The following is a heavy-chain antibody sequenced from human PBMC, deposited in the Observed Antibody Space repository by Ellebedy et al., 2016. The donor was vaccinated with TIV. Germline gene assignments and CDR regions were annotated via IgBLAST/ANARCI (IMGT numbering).Heavy chain of an antibody. D-gene: IGHD3-16*01. CDR1: GYSFTNYW. J-gene: IGHJ3*02. CDR3: ARQSQGGGESGVFDI. Sequence: GESLKISCKGFGYSFTNYWIVRVRQLPGQGVEWMGVFSPADSYFRSSPSFQGQVTMSADKSISTAYLQWSSLKASDSAMYYCARQSQGGGESGVFDIWGQGTLLTVSS. V-gene: IGHV5-51*01. CDR2: FSPADSYF.